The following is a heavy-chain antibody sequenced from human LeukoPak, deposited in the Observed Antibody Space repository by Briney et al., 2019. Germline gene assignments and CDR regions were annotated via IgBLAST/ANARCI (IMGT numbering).Heavy chain of an antibody. Sequence: GESLKISCKGSGYSFTSYWIGWVRQMPGKGLEWMGIIYPGDSDTRYSPSFQGQVTISADKSISTAYLQWSSLKASDTAMYYCAKLRTIFVGQNRFDPWGQGTLVTVFS. V-gene: IGHV5-51*01. CDR1: GYSFTSYW. J-gene: IGHJ5*01. D-gene: IGHD3-3*02. CDR2: IYPGDSDT. CDR3: AKLRTIFVGQNRFDP.